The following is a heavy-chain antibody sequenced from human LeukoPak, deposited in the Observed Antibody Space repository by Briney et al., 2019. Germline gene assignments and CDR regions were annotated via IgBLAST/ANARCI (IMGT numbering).Heavy chain of an antibody. J-gene: IGHJ4*02. V-gene: IGHV3-23*01. CDR2: ITDSGGST. Sequence: GSLRLSCAASGFTFSSYGMHWVRQAPGKGLEWVSAITDSGGSTYYADSVKGRFTISRDSSKNTLYLQMNSLRAEDTAVYYCAKRGAEVGATVAPGDYWGQGTLVTVSS. CDR1: GFTFSSYG. D-gene: IGHD1-26*01. CDR3: AKRGAEVGATVAPGDY.